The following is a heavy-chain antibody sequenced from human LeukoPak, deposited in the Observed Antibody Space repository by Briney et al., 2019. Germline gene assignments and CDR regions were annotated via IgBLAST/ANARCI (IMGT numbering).Heavy chain of an antibody. V-gene: IGHV4-38-2*02. J-gene: IGHJ4*02. CDR2: IYHSGST. CDR3: ARFTVVKTIDY. Sequence: SETLSLTCTVSGYSISSGYYWGWIRQPPGKGLEWIGSIYHSGSTNYNPSLKSRVTISVDTSKNQFSLKLSSVTAADTAVYYCARFTVVKTIDYWGQGTLVTVSS. D-gene: IGHD4-23*01. CDR1: GYSISSGYY.